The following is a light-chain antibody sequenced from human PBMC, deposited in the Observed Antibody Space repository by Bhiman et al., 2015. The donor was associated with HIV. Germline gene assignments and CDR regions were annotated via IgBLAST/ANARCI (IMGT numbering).Light chain of an antibody. V-gene: IGLV2-14*03. Sequence: QSALTQPRSVSGSPGQSVTISCTGTSSDVGGYNYVSWCQQHPGKAPKLMIYDVSNRPSGVSNRFSGSKSGNTASLTISGLQTEDEADYYCSSYTSSSTYVFGSGTKVTVL. CDR3: SSYTSSSTYV. CDR2: DVS. J-gene: IGLJ1*01. CDR1: SSDVGGYNY.